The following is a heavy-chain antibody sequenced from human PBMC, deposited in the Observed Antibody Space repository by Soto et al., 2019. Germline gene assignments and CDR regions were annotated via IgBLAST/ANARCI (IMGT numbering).Heavy chain of an antibody. Sequence: GGSLRLSCAAYGFIFDDYAMHWVRQAPGKGLEWVPGISWNSGSVGYADSVKGRFTISRDNAKNSLYLQMNSLRAEDTALYYCAKDMGAYCSSTSCYLFDYWGQGTLVTVSS. V-gene: IGHV3-9*01. CDR2: ISWNSGSV. CDR3: AKDMGAYCSSTSCYLFDY. J-gene: IGHJ4*02. D-gene: IGHD2-2*01. CDR1: GFIFDDYA.